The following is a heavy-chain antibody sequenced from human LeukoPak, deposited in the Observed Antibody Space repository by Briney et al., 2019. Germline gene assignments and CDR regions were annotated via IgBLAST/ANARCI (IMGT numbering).Heavy chain of an antibody. V-gene: IGHV3-21*04. CDR2: ISSSSSYI. CDR3: ANSRLVATAFDI. CDR1: GFTFSSYS. J-gene: IGHJ3*02. D-gene: IGHD5-12*01. Sequence: PGGSLRLSCAASGFTFSSYSMNWVRQAPGKGLEWVSSISSSSSYIYYADSVKGRFTISRDNSKNTLYLQMNSLSAEDTAVYYCANSRLVATAFDIWGQGTMVTVSS.